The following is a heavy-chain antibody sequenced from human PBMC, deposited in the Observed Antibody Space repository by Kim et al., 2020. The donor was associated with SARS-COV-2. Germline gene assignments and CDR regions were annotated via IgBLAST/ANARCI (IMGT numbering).Heavy chain of an antibody. D-gene: IGHD1-7*01. CDR2: INHSGRT. V-gene: IGHV4-34*01. CDR3: ARRLSNTPASGTQYFDP. CDR1: GGSFSGFY. J-gene: IGHJ4*01. Sequence: SETLSLTCAVYGGSFSGFYWSWIRQPPGRGLEWIGEINHSGRTNYTPSLKSLVTISVDTSKNQFSLQLSSVNAANTAVYYCARRLSNTPASGTQYFDPWG.